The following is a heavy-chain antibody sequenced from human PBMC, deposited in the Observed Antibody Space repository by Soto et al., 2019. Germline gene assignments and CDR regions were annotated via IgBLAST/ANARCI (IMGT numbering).Heavy chain of an antibody. CDR1: GFTFSSNS. D-gene: IGHD3-3*01. V-gene: IGHV3-48*02. J-gene: IGHJ5*02. Sequence: EVQVVESGGGLVQPGGSLRLSCAASGFTFSSNSMNWVRQAPGKGLEWISYISSSSSTIYADSVKGRFTISRDNAKNALYLQMNILRDEDAAVYYCARVIWSGHLTSDLWGQGTLVTFSS. CDR2: ISSSSSTI. CDR3: ARVIWSGHLTSDL.